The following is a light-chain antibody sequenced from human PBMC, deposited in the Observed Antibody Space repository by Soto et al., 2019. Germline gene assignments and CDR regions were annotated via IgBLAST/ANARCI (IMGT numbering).Light chain of an antibody. V-gene: IGLV2-8*01. J-gene: IGLJ1*01. Sequence: QSVLTQPPSASGSPGQPVTISCTGTSSDGGGYDYVSWYQQHPGKAPKLMIFEVSKRPSGVPDRFSGSKSGNTASLTVSGLQAEDEADYYCSSYAGNTKGVFGTGTKVTV. CDR1: SSDGGGYDY. CDR3: SSYAGNTKGV. CDR2: EVS.